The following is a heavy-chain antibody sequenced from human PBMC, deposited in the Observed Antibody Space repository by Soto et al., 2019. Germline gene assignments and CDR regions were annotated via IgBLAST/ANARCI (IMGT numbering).Heavy chain of an antibody. D-gene: IGHD1-1*01. J-gene: IGHJ3*02. Sequence: QVQLQQWGAGLLKPSETLSLTCAVYGGSVNSGNYYWSWIRQPPGKGLDWIGEMSHSGGTHFNPPLKSRVTISVDTSKNQFSLKMSSVTAAHTALYYCARVERGTATTVVDAFDIWGPGTLVTVSS. CDR1: GGSVNSGNYY. V-gene: IGHV4-34*01. CDR2: MSHSGGT. CDR3: ARVERGTATTVVDAFDI.